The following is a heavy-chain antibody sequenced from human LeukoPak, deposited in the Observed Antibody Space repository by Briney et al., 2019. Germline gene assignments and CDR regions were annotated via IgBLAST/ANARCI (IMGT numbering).Heavy chain of an antibody. CDR3: AREPEMATKRGNWFDP. V-gene: IGHV4-34*01. CDR2: INHSGST. D-gene: IGHD5-24*01. CDR1: GGSFSGYY. Sequence: NPSETLSLTCAVYGGSFSGYYWSWIRQPPGKGLEWIGEINHSGSTNYNPSLKSRVTISVDTSKNQFSLKLGSVTAADTAVYYCAREPEMATKRGNWFDPWGQGTLVTVSS. J-gene: IGHJ5*02.